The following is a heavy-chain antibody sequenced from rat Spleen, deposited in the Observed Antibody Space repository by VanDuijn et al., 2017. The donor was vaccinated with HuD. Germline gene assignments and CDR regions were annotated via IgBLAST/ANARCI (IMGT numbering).Heavy chain of an antibody. CDR2: ISNGGGNS. D-gene: IGHD1-2*01. CDR1: GFTFSNYG. Sequence: EVQLVESGGGLVQPGSSLKLSCIASGFTFSNYGMTWVRQAPTRGLEWVASISNGGGNSYYGDSGKGRFTASRYSGKNTLYLQMDSLRSEDTATYYCARADSSYRMFTYWGQGTLVTVSS. J-gene: IGHJ3*01. V-gene: IGHV5S13*01. CDR3: ARADSSYRMFTY.